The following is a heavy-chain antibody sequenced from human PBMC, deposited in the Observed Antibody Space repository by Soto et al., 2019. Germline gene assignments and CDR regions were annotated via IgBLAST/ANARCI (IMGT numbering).Heavy chain of an antibody. D-gene: IGHD6-19*01. CDR2: IKQDGSEK. Sequence: LRLSCAASGFTFSSYWMSWVRQAPGKGLEWVANIKQDGSEKYYVDSVKGRFTISRDNAKNSLYLQMNSLRAEDTAVYYCERSGWSIDAFDIWGQGTMVTVSS. CDR3: ERSGWSIDAFDI. CDR1: GFTFSSYW. J-gene: IGHJ3*02. V-gene: IGHV3-7*05.